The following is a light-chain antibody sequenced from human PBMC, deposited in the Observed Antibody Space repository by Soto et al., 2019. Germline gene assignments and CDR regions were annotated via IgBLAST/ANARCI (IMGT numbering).Light chain of an antibody. Sequence: NFMLTQPHSVSESPGKTVTISCTRSSGSIASNYVQWYQQRPGSAPTTVIYEDNQRPSGVPDRFSGSIDSSSNSGSLTISGLKTEDEADYYCQSYDSSNWVFGGGTKLTVL. CDR1: SGSIASNY. CDR2: EDN. V-gene: IGLV6-57*03. CDR3: QSYDSSNWV. J-gene: IGLJ3*02.